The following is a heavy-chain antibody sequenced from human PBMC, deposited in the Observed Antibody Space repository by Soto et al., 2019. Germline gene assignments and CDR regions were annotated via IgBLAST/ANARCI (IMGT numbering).Heavy chain of an antibody. CDR1: GYTFTSYG. CDR2: ISAYNGNT. V-gene: IGHV1-18*01. Sequence: ASVKVSCKASGYTFTSYGISWVRQAPGQGLEWMGRISAYNGNTNYAQKLQGRVTMTTDKSTSTAYMELRSLRSDVTAVYYCARAVGALGHWFDPWGQGTLVTVSS. D-gene: IGHD1-26*01. J-gene: IGHJ5*02. CDR3: ARAVGALGHWFDP.